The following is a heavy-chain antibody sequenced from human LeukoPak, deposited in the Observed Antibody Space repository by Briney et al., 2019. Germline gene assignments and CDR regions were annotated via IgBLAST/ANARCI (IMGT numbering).Heavy chain of an antibody. D-gene: IGHD2-15*01. CDR3: ARAGGCSGGSCYSGPPGY. Sequence: ASVRVSCKASGYTFIDYYIHWVRQAPGQGLEWLAWINPNSGDTKFAQKFQGRVTLTRDTSITTAYMELSGLTSDDTAMYYCARAGGCSGGSCYSGPPGYWGQGTLVTVSS. CDR1: GYTFIDYY. CDR2: INPNSGDT. V-gene: IGHV1-2*02. J-gene: IGHJ4*02.